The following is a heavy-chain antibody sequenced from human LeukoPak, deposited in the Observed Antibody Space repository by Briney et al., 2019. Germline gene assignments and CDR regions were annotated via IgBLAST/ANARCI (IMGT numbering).Heavy chain of an antibody. V-gene: IGHV1-69*13. D-gene: IGHD3-22*01. CDR1: GGTFSSYA. CDR3: ARGYYYDSSGFDAFDI. Sequence: SVKVSCKASGGTFSSYAISWVRQAPGQGLEWMGGISPILGTANHAQKFQGRVTITADESTSTAYMELSSLRSEDTAVYYCARGYYYDSSGFDAFDIWGQGTMVTVSS. CDR2: ISPILGTA. J-gene: IGHJ3*02.